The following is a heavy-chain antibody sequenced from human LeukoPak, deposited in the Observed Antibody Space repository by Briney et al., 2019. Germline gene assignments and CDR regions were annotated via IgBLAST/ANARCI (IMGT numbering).Heavy chain of an antibody. CDR1: GGSISSGSYY. J-gene: IGHJ4*02. D-gene: IGHD3-16*01. CDR3: ARTVYARFDY. Sequence: SQTLSLTCTVSGGSISSGSYYWSWIRQPAGKGLEWIGRIYTSGSTNYNPSLKSRVTISVDTSKNQFSLKLSSVTGADTAVYYCARTVYARFDYWGQGTLVTVSS. CDR2: IYTSGST. V-gene: IGHV4-61*02.